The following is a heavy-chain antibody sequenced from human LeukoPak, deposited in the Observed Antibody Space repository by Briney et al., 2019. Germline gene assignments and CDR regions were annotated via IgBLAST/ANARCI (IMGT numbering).Heavy chain of an antibody. D-gene: IGHD3-3*01. CDR2: LSNDGSRK. CDR3: ARDRAWNYFDY. V-gene: IGHV3-30*03. Sequence: EWVPILSNDGSRKYYGPSVEGRFTISRDNSKNPLYLQMDSLRAEDTAVYYCARDRAWNYFDYWGQGTLVTVSS. J-gene: IGHJ4*02.